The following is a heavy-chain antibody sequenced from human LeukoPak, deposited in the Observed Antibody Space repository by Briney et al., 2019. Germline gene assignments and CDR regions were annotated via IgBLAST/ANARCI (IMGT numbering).Heavy chain of an antibody. V-gene: IGHV3-23*01. J-gene: IGHJ4*02. D-gene: IGHD3-10*01. Sequence: GGSLRLSCAASGFTFSSYSMNWVRQAPGKGLEWVSAISGSGGSTYYADSVKGRFTISRDNSKNTLYLQMNSLRAEDTAVYYCAKGTYYGSGNYFDYWGQGTLVTVSS. CDR2: ISGSGGST. CDR1: GFTFSSYS. CDR3: AKGTYYGSGNYFDY.